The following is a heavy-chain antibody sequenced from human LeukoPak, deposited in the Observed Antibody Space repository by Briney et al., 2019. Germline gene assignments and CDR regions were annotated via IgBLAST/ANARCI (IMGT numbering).Heavy chain of an antibody. CDR1: GYSFATYW. J-gene: IGHJ6*02. V-gene: IGHV5-51*01. Sequence: GESLKISWNGSGYSFATYWIGWVRQVPGKGLELMGQLNPGDSDSRNSPSFQGQVTCSADKSTSTAYLQWSSLKESDTAIYCCARSLPGTMLRGYGMDAWGRESTVTVSS. CDR3: ARSLPGTMLRGYGMDA. D-gene: IGHD3-10*01. CDR2: LNPGDSDS.